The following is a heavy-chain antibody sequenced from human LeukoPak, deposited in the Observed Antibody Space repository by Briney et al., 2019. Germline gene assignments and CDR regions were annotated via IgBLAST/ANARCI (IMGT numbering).Heavy chain of an antibody. D-gene: IGHD1-26*01. J-gene: IGHJ4*02. CDR1: GYTFSDYG. Sequence: GGSLRLSCTASGYTFSDYGMHWVRQAPGKGLEWLSVISYSGVVKFYADSVKGRFTISRDNSKNTLYLQMNSLRAEDTAVYYCAKDLGRYRNNYFDYWGQGTLVTVSS. CDR2: ISYSGVVK. V-gene: IGHV3-30*18. CDR3: AKDLGRYRNNYFDY.